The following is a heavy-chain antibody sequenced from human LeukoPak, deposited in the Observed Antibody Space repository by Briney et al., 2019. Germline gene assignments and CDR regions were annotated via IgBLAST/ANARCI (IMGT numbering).Heavy chain of an antibody. D-gene: IGHD2-2*01. V-gene: IGHV4-4*02. CDR1: SVSISSNYW. CDR2: IDQGGST. J-gene: IGHJ4*02. CDR3: VTVRGGCSRNSGYFDN. Sequence: SETLSLTCAVSSVSISSNYWWTWVRQPPGKGLGWIGEIDQGGSTNYNPSLKSRVTISLDQSKNQFSLKVNSLTAADTAVYYCVTVRGGCSRNSGYFDNWCRGTLVTVSS.